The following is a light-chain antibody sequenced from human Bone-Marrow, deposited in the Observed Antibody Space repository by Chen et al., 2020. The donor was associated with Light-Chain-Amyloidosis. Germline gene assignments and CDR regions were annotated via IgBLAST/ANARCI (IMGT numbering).Light chain of an antibody. V-gene: IGLV3-25*03. CDR2: RDT. J-gene: IGLJ2*01. CDR1: DLPTKY. Sequence: HLTPPPSVPVSPGPSARVACSGDDLPTKYAYWYQQKPGQAPVLVIHRDTERPSGISERFSGSSSGTTATLTISGVQAEDEADYHCQSADSSGTYEVIFGGGTKLTVL. CDR3: QSADSSGTYEVI.